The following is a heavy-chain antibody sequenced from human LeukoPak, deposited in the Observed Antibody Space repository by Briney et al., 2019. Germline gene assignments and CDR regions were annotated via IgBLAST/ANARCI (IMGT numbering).Heavy chain of an antibody. D-gene: IGHD3-16*02. Sequence: PGGSLRLSCEVSGFNLTVYEIIWVRQAPGKGLEWGSYIISTSKTIYYSDSVKGRFTISRDTAKNSLYLEMNSLRAEDTAVYYCARGPRDPVGSPRIYRRYYYYVDVWGKGTTVTVSS. CDR3: ARGPRDPVGSPRIYRRYYYYVDV. V-gene: IGHV3-48*03. J-gene: IGHJ6*03. CDR2: IISTSKTI. CDR1: GFNLTVYE.